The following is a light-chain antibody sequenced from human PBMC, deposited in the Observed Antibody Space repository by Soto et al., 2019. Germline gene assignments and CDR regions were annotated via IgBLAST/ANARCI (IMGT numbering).Light chain of an antibody. V-gene: IGKV3-20*01. CDR2: GAS. CDR1: QSVSSSY. CDR3: QQCGSSPPKPYT. Sequence: EIVLTQSPGTLSLSPGERATLSCRASQSVSSSYLAWYQQKPGQAPRLLIYGASSRATGIPDRFSGSGSGTDFTLTISRLEPEDFAVYYCQQCGSSPPKPYTFGQGTKLEIK. J-gene: IGKJ2*01.